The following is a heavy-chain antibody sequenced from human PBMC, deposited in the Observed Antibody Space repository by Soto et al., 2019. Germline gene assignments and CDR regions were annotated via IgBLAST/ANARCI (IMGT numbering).Heavy chain of an antibody. Sequence: GGSLRLSCAASGFTFSSYGMHWVRQAPGKGLEWVAVISYDGSNKYYADSVKGRFTISRDNSKNTLYLQMNSLRAEDTAVYYCAKDWGGGYCSGGSCYFDYMDVWGKGTTVTVSS. J-gene: IGHJ6*03. V-gene: IGHV3-30*18. CDR2: ISYDGSNK. CDR1: GFTFSSYG. CDR3: AKDWGGGYCSGGSCYFDYMDV. D-gene: IGHD2-15*01.